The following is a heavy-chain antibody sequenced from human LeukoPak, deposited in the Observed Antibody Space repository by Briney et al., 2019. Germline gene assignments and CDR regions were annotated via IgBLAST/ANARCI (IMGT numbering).Heavy chain of an antibody. CDR1: GFTFSSSG. Sequence: GGSLRLSCTASGFTFSSSGMHWVRQAPGKGLEWVAIISYDGRDKYYADSVKGRFTISRDNPKNTLFLQMNSLRAEDTAVYYRAKDPSSSWSLYYFDYWGQGTLVTVSS. V-gene: IGHV3-30*18. D-gene: IGHD6-13*01. CDR2: ISYDGRDK. J-gene: IGHJ4*02. CDR3: AKDPSSSWSLYYFDY.